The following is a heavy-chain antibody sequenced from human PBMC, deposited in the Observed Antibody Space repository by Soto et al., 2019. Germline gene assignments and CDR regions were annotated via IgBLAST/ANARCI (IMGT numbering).Heavy chain of an antibody. V-gene: IGHV5-51*01. Sequence: SLKISCKASGYIIKNYWIGWVRQMPGQGLEWMGIIFPDDSDTRYSPSFQGHVTISVDKSISTAYVQWSSLKASDSAIYYCFRGGVTSRTFDYWGQGTLVTVSS. J-gene: IGHJ4*02. CDR2: IFPDDSDT. CDR1: GYIIKNYW. D-gene: IGHD3-16*01. CDR3: FRGGVTSRTFDY.